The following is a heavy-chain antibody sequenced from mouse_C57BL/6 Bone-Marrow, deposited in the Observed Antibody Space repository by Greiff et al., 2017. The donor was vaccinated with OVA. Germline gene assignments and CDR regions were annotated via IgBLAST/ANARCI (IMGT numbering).Heavy chain of an antibody. CDR1: GYTFTDYY. V-gene: IGHV1-26*01. CDR2: INPNNGGT. Sequence: VQLQQSGPELVKPGASVKISCKASGYTFTDYYMNWVKQSHGKSLEWIGDINPNNGGTSYNQKFKGKATLTVDKSSSTAYMELRSLTSEDSAVYYCARYDGYYLHWYFDVWGAGTTVTVSS. D-gene: IGHD2-3*01. J-gene: IGHJ1*01. CDR3: ARYDGYYLHWYFDV.